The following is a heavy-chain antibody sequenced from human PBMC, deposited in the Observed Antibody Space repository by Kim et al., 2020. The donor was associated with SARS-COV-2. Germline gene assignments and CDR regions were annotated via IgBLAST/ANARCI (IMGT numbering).Heavy chain of an antibody. J-gene: IGHJ5*02. Sequence: NPSLKSRVTISVDTSKNQFSLKLSSVTAADTAVYYCARAPTDYVIVWFDPWGQGTLVTVSS. D-gene: IGHD3-16*02. V-gene: IGHV4-31*02. CDR3: ARAPTDYVIVWFDP.